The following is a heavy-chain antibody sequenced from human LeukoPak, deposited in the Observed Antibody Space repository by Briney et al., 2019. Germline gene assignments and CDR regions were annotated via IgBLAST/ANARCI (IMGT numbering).Heavy chain of an antibody. Sequence: PGGSLRLSCAASGFTFSSYAMSGVRQAPGKGLEWVSATSGSGGSTYYAGSVKGRFTISRDNSKNTLYLQMNSLRTEDTAVYYCAKGRLRTRRGYSGYDSFDYWGQGTLVTVSS. CDR3: AKGRLRTRRGYSGYDSFDY. CDR1: GFTFSSYA. J-gene: IGHJ4*02. CDR2: TSGSGGST. V-gene: IGHV3-23*01. D-gene: IGHD5-12*01.